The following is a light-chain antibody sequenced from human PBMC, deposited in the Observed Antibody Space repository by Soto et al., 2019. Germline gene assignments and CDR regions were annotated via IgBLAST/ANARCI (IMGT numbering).Light chain of an antibody. CDR1: QSVSSY. V-gene: IGKV3-11*01. CDR3: QQRSNWPPGGT. Sequence: EIVLTQSPATLSLSPGERATLSCRASQSVSSYLAWYQQKPGQAPRLLIYDASNWATGIPARFSGSGSGTDFTLTISSLEPEDFAVYYCQQRSNWPPGGTFGQGTKVEIK. J-gene: IGKJ1*01. CDR2: DAS.